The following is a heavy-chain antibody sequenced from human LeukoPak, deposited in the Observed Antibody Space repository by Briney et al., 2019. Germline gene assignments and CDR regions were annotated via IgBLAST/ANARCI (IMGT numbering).Heavy chain of an antibody. CDR2: ISAYNGNT. Sequence: ASVKVSCKASGYTFTSYGISWVRQAPGQGLEWMGWISAYNGNTNYAQKLQGRVTMTTDTSTSTAYMELRSLRSDDTAVYYCAKDRVPRAAHTAMVKGYWGQGTLVTVSS. J-gene: IGHJ4*02. V-gene: IGHV1-18*01. CDR1: GYTFTSYG. CDR3: AKDRVPRAAHTAMVKGY. D-gene: IGHD5-18*01.